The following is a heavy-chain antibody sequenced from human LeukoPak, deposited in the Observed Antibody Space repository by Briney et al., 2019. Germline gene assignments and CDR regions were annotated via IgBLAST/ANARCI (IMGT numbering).Heavy chain of an antibody. D-gene: IGHD1-26*01. V-gene: IGHV1-69*13. J-gene: IGHJ3*02. CDR3: ARVGRELLGHDAFDI. CDR2: IIPIFGTA. Sequence: ASVKVSCKASGGTFSSYAISWVRQAPGQGLEWMGGIIPIFGTANYAQKFQGRVTITADESTSTAYMELSSLRSEDTAVYYCARVGRELLGHDAFDIWGQGTMVTVSS. CDR1: GGTFSSYA.